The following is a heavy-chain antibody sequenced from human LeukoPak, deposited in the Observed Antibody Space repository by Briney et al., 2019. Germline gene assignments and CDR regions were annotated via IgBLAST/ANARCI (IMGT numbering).Heavy chain of an antibody. CDR1: GYTFTSYY. CDR3: ARDPIAVAGTDY. J-gene: IGHJ4*02. Sequence: ASVKVSCKASGYTFTSYYMHWVRQAPGQGLEWMGIINPSGGSTSYAQKFQGRVTMTRDMSTSTVYMELSSLRSEDTAVYYCARDPIAVAGTDYWGQGTLVTVSS. V-gene: IGHV1-46*01. CDR2: INPSGGST. D-gene: IGHD6-19*01.